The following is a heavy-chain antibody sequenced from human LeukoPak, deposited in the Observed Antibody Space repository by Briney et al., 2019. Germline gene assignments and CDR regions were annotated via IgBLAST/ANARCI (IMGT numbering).Heavy chain of an antibody. D-gene: IGHD2-8*01. Sequence: ASVKVSCKASGYTFTGYYMHWVRQAPGQGLEWMGWINPNSGGTNYAQKFQGRVTMTRDTSISTACMELSRLRSDDTAVYYCARGLPSPGDVWYLDYWGQGTLVTVSS. CDR3: ARGLPSPGDVWYLDY. V-gene: IGHV1-2*02. CDR1: GYTFTGYY. CDR2: INPNSGGT. J-gene: IGHJ4*02.